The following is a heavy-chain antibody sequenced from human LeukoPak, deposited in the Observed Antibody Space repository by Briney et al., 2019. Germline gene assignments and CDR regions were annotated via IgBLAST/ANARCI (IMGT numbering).Heavy chain of an antibody. CDR1: GGSISSYY. Sequence: PSETLSLTCTVSGGSISSYYWSWIRQPPGKGLEWIGDIYYSGSTNYNPSLKSRVTISVDTSKNQFSLKLSSVTAADTAVYYCARDKTGVRYWGQGTLVTVSS. J-gene: IGHJ4*02. CDR3: ARDKTGVRY. D-gene: IGHD7-27*01. CDR2: IYYSGST. V-gene: IGHV4-59*01.